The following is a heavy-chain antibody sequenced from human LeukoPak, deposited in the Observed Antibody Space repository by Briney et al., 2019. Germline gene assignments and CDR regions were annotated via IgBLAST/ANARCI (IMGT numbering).Heavy chain of an antibody. CDR3: AKEGGSFSFADY. V-gene: IGHV3-48*03. D-gene: IGHD1-26*01. J-gene: IGHJ4*02. Sequence: GGSLRLSCATSGFTFSNYEMNWVRQAPGKGLEWLSYIGTGGRSIYYADSVKGRFTISRDDVKNSLDLQMDSLRAGDTAIYYCAKEGGSFSFADYWGQGTLVTVSS. CDR2: IGTGGRSI. CDR1: GFTFSNYE.